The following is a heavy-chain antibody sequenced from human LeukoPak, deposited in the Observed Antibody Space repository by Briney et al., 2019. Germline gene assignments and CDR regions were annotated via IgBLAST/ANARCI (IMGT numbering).Heavy chain of an antibody. J-gene: IGHJ4*02. CDR1: GGSISSGGYY. D-gene: IGHD4/OR15-4a*01. CDR2: IYHSGST. Sequence: SQTLSLTCTVSGGSISSGGYYWSWIRQPPGKGLEWIGYIYHSGSTYYNPSLKSRVTISVDRSKNQFSLKLSSVTAADTAMYYCASTNLGAYGANYDYWGQGTLVTVSS. V-gene: IGHV4-30-2*01. CDR3: ASTNLGAYGANYDY.